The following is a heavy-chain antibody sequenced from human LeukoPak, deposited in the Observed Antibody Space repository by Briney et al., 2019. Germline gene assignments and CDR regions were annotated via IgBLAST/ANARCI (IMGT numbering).Heavy chain of an antibody. CDR1: GFNFDRYT. J-gene: IGHJ4*02. V-gene: IGHV3-43*01. D-gene: IGHD3-10*02. Sequence: GGSLRLSCATSGFNFDRYTIHWVRQAPGKGLEWVSLAGWAGGTTFYSDSVRGRFTISRDSGRKSVYLQMNSLTTGDTAFYFCAKELDTMFFDYWGQGALVTVSS. CDR3: AKELDTMFFDY. CDR2: AGWAGGTT.